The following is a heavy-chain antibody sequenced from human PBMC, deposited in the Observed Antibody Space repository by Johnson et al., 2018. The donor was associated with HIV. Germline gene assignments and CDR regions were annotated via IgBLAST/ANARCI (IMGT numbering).Heavy chain of an antibody. J-gene: IGHJ3*02. V-gene: IGHV3-30*04. CDR2: ISYDGSNK. CDR3: ARDRIVGADYDAFDI. Sequence: QVQLVESGGGVVQPGRSLRLSCAASGFTFNSYAMHWVRQAPGKGLEWVAVISYDGSNKYYADSVKGRFTISRDNSKNTLYLQMNSLRAEDTAVYQCARDRIVGADYDAFDIWCQGTMVTVSS. D-gene: IGHD1-26*01. CDR1: GFTFNSYA.